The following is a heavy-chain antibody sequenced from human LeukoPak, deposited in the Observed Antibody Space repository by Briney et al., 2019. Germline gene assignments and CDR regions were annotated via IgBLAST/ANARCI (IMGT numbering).Heavy chain of an antibody. CDR1: GFTFSSYW. V-gene: IGHV3-74*01. D-gene: IGHD3-10*01. CDR2: INSDGSST. CDR3: ARGPLWFGELSDWFDP. J-gene: IGHJ5*02. Sequence: GGSLRLSCAASGFTFSSYWMHWARQAPGKGLVWVSRINSDGSSTSYADSVKGRFTISRDNAKNTLYLQMNSLRAEDTAVYYCARGPLWFGELSDWFDPWGQGTLVTVSS.